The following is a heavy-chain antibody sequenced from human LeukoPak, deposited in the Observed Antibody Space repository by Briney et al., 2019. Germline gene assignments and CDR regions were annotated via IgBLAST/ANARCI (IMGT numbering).Heavy chain of an antibody. V-gene: IGHV1-18*01. CDR1: GYTFTSYG. Sequence: APVKVSCKASGYTFTSYGISWVRQAPGQGLEWMGWISVYNGNTNYAQKFQGRVTMTTDISTSTAYMELRSLRSDDTAVYYCATDGDYCSSTSCYRNYWGQGTLVTVSS. D-gene: IGHD2-2*01. CDR2: ISVYNGNT. CDR3: ATDGDYCSSTSCYRNY. J-gene: IGHJ4*02.